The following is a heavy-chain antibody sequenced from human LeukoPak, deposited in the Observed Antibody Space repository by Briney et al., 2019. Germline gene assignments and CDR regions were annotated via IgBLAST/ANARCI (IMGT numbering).Heavy chain of an antibody. Sequence: ASVKVSCKASGYTFTGYYVHWVRQAPGQGLEWMGWINPNSGGTNYAQKFQGRVTMTRDTSISTAYMELSRLRSEDTAVYYCARDRVDTAMVVFDYWGQGTLVTVSP. J-gene: IGHJ4*02. CDR1: GYTFTGYY. V-gene: IGHV1-2*02. CDR3: ARDRVDTAMVVFDY. D-gene: IGHD5-18*01. CDR2: INPNSGGT.